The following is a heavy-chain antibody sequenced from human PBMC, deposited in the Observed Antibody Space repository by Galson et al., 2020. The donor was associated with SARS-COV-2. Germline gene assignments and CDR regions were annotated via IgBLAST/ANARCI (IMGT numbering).Heavy chain of an antibody. D-gene: IGHD3-22*01. CDR1: GNKFTRDA. CDR2: ISASNDNR. Sequence: ASVRVSCKISGNKFTRDAISWVRQAPGRGPEWMGWISASNDNRQYAQKSQDRNYLSTDASKTTAYMELRRLRSDDTAVYFCARDKTSYYDSSALAFDFWGQGALVTVSS. CDR3: ARDKTSYYDSSALAFDF. V-gene: IGHV1-18*04. J-gene: IGHJ4*02.